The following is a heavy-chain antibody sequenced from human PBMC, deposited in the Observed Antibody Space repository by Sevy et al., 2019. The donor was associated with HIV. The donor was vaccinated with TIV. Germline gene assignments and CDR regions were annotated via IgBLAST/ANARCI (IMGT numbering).Heavy chain of an antibody. V-gene: IGHV3-66*02. CDR3: AREATRYCSGANCPRRYYYFYMDI. CDR2: IYSGGNT. Sequence: GGSLRLSCAASGFTVSSNYMSWVRQAPGKGLEWVSIIYSGGNTYYADSVKGRFIISRDDSKNTLYLKMNSLRAEDTAVYFCAREATRYCSGANCPRRYYYFYMDIWGKGTTVTVSS. D-gene: IGHD2-15*01. CDR1: GFTVSSNY. J-gene: IGHJ6*03.